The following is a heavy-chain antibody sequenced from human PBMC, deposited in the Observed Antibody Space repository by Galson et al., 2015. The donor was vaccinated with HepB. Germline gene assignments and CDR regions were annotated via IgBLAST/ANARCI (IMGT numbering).Heavy chain of an antibody. CDR3: AREPHAFDI. CDR1: GDSVSRNSGA. J-gene: IGHJ3*02. V-gene: IGHV6-1*01. Sequence: CAISGDSVSRNSGAWNWIRQSPSRGLEWLGRTYYRSKWYNDYAVSVKSRITINADTSKNQFSLQLNSVTPEDTAAYYCAREPHAFDIWGQGTMVTVSS. CDR2: TYYRSKWYN.